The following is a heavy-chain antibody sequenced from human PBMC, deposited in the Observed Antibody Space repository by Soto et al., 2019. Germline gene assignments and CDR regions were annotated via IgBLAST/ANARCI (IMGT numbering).Heavy chain of an antibody. J-gene: IGHJ1*01. CDR2: TYYRSKWYN. V-gene: IGHV6-1*01. CDR3: GTSGYFAEYFQH. Sequence: PSQTLSLTCAISGDSVSSNRAAWNCIRQSPSRGLEWLGRTYYRSKWYNDYAVSVKSRITINPDTSKNQFSLQLNSVTPEDTAVYYCGTSGYFAEYFQHWGQGTQVTVSS. CDR1: GDSVSSNRAA. D-gene: IGHD3-3*01.